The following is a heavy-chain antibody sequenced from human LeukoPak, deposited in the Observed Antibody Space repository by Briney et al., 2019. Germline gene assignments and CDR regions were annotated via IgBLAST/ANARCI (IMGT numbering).Heavy chain of an antibody. CDR2: ISSSSSYI. J-gene: IGHJ3*02. CDR3: ARESPYSSSWYRAAFDI. Sequence: GGSLRLSCAASGFTFSSYSMNWVRQAPGKGLEWVSSISSSSSYIYYADPVKGRFTISRDNAKNSLYLQMNSLRAEDTAVYYCARESPYSSSWYRAAFDIWGHGTMVTVSS. D-gene: IGHD6-13*01. V-gene: IGHV3-21*01. CDR1: GFTFSSYS.